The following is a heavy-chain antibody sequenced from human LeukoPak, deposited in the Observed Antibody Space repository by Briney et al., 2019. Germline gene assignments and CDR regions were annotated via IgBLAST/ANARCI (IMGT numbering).Heavy chain of an antibody. D-gene: IGHD2-2*01. V-gene: IGHV3-9*03. CDR1: GFTFDDYA. J-gene: IGHJ5*02. CDR3: AKDSCSSTSCYGGNWFDP. Sequence: GRSLRLSCAASGFTFDDYAMHWVRQAPGKGLEWVSGISWNSGSIGYADSVKGRLTISRDNAKNSLYLQMNSLRAEDMALYYCAKDSCSSTSCYGGNWFDPWGQGTLVTVSS. CDR2: ISWNSGSI.